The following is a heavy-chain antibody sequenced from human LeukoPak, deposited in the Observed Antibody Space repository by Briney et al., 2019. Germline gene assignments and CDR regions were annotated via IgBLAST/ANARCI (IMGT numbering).Heavy chain of an antibody. CDR3: ARDERVGNWRVSYFDY. D-gene: IGHD1-1*01. V-gene: IGHV3-7*01. CDR2: IKQDGSEK. Sequence: GGSLRLSCAASGFTFSMYWMSWVRLAPGKGLEWVANIKQDGSEKYYVDSVKGRFTISRENAKSSVFLQMNSLRAEDTAVYYCARDERVGNWRVSYFDYWGQGALVTVSS. J-gene: IGHJ4*02. CDR1: GFTFSMYW.